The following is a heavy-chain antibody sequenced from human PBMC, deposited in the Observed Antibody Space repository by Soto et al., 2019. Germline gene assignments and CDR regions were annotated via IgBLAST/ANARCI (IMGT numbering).Heavy chain of an antibody. D-gene: IGHD3-22*01. CDR3: ARQTYYYDSSGYYSLGYFDY. J-gene: IGHJ4*02. Sequence: SETLSLTCTVSGGSISSSSYYWGWIRQPPGKGLEWIGSIYYSGSTYYNPSLKSRVTISVDTSKNQFSLKLSSVTAADTAVYYCARQTYYYDSSGYYSLGYFDYWGQGTLVTVSS. CDR2: IYYSGST. CDR1: GGSISSSSYY. V-gene: IGHV4-39*01.